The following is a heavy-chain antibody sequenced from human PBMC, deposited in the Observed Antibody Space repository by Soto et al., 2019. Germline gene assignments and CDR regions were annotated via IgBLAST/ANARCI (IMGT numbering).Heavy chain of an antibody. D-gene: IGHD6-13*01. CDR1: GGSISTSNW. J-gene: IGHJ4*02. V-gene: IGHV4-4*02. CDR3: ARARATIAAAAIFDC. CDR2: VYRTGST. Sequence: QVQLQESGPGLVKPSGTLSLTCAVSGGSISTSNWWSWVRQPPGKGLEWIGEVYRTGSTNYNPSLESRVIVSVDKSTNQFSLKLTSVTAADTAVDYCARARATIAAAAIFDCWGQGTLVTVSS.